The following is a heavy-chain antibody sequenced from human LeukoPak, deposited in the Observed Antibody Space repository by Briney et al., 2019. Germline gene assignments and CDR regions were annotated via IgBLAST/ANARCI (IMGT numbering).Heavy chain of an antibody. CDR3: ARANRYDLYFDY. V-gene: IGHV1-69*13. Sequence: SVKVSCKASGGTFSSYAISWVRQAPGQGLEWMGGVIPIFGTANYAQKFQGRVTITADESTSTAYMELSSLRSEDTAVYYCARANRYDLYFDYWGQGTLVTVSS. CDR2: VIPIFGTA. J-gene: IGHJ4*02. D-gene: IGHD5-12*01. CDR1: GGTFSSYA.